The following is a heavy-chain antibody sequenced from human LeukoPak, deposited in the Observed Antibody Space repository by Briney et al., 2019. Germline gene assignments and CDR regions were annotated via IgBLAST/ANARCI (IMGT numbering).Heavy chain of an antibody. V-gene: IGHV4-39*01. CDR2: IYYSGST. CDR3: ARHGTVTHRFDY. D-gene: IGHD4-17*01. Sequence: SATLTLTCGVSGGSMSSSSYYWGWIRQPPGKGLEWIGSIYYSGSTYYNPSLKSRVTISVDSSKNQCSLKLSSVTAADTAVYYCARHGTVTHRFDYWGQGTLVTVSS. CDR1: GGSMSSSSYY. J-gene: IGHJ4*02.